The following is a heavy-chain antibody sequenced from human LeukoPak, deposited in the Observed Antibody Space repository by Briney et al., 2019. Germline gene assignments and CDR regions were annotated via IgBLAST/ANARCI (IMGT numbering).Heavy chain of an antibody. Sequence: PSQTLSLTCTVSGGSISSYYWSWIRQPPGKGLEWIGYIYYSGSTNYNPSLRSRVTISIGTSKNQFSLKLSSVTAADTAVYYCARDGYYYGSGRYYGLDYWGQGTLVTVSS. CDR3: ARDGYYYGSGRYYGLDY. CDR2: IYYSGST. J-gene: IGHJ4*02. D-gene: IGHD3-10*01. CDR1: GGSISSYY. V-gene: IGHV4-59*01.